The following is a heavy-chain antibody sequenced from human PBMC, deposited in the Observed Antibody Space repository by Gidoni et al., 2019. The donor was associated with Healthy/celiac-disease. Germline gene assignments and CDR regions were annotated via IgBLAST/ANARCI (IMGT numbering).Heavy chain of an antibody. CDR3: ARDTRPGIAAAEFDY. CDR1: GFTFSDYY. D-gene: IGHD6-13*01. Sequence: QVQLVASGGGLVQPGGSLRLSCAASGFTFSDYYMSWIRQAPGKGLEWVSYISSSGSTIYYADSVKGRFTISRDNAKNSLYLQMNSLRAEDTAVYYCARDTRPGIAAAEFDYWGQGTLVTVSS. V-gene: IGHV3-11*01. J-gene: IGHJ4*02. CDR2: ISSSGSTI.